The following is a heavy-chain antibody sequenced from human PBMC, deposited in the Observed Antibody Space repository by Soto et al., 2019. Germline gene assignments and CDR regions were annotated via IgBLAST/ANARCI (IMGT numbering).Heavy chain of an antibody. Sequence: EVQLVEYGGGLVQPVGSLRLSCAASGFTVSTKYMSWVRQAPGKGLEWVSVIYSGGSTFYEDSVRGRFTISRDNSKNTVNLQMNRMRAEDTAVYYCARDPWAADYWGQGTLVTVS. CDR1: GFTVSTKY. CDR2: IYSGGST. CDR3: ARDPWAADY. D-gene: IGHD3-16*01. V-gene: IGHV3-66*01. J-gene: IGHJ4*02.